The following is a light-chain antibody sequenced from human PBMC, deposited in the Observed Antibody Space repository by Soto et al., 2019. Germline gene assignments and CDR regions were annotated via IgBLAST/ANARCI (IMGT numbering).Light chain of an antibody. CDR1: SGSIASNY. CDR2: EDN. V-gene: IGLV6-57*02. J-gene: IGLJ7*01. Sequence: NFMLTQPHPVSESPGKTVTISCTGSSGSIASNYVQWYQQSPGSAPTTVIYEDNQRPSGVPDRFSGSIDSSSNSASLTISGLKTEDEADYYCQSSTVFGGGTQLTVL. CDR3: QSSTV.